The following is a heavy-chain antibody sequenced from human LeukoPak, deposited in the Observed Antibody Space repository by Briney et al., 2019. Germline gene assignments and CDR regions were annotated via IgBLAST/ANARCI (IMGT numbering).Heavy chain of an antibody. CDR1: GFTVSSNY. CDR3: ARDSTYYYDSGSSGPHYFDN. CDR2: IYSGGST. Sequence: GGSLRLSCAASGFTVSSNYMSWVRQAPGKGLEWVSVIYSGGSTYYADSVKGRFTISRDNSKNTLYLQMNSLRAEDTAVYYCARDSTYYYDSGSSGPHYFDNWGQGTLVTVSS. D-gene: IGHD3-10*01. J-gene: IGHJ4*02. V-gene: IGHV3-66*01.